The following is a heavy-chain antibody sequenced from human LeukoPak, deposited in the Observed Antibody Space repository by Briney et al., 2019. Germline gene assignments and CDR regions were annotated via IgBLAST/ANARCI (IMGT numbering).Heavy chain of an antibody. J-gene: IGHJ4*02. D-gene: IGHD5-18*01. CDR2: IYTSGST. V-gene: IGHV4-61*02. CDR3: AIWRIQLWLSPYFDY. Sequence: SETLSLTCTVSGGSISSGSYYWSWIRQPAGKGLEWIGRIYTSGSTNYNPSLKSRVTISVDTSKNQFSLKLSSVTAADTAVYYCAIWRIQLWLSPYFDYWGQGTLVTVSS. CDR1: GGSISSGSYY.